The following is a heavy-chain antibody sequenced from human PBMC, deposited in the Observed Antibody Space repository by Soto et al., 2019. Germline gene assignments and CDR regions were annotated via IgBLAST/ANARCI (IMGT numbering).Heavy chain of an antibody. D-gene: IGHD2-21*01. Sequence: PGGSLRLSCAASGFTFSDYYMSWIRQAPGKGLEWVSYISVSGHDTYYADSVKGRFTISRDNSRDTLYLEMNSLRAEDTALYYCAKFQVEGYHNYYGMDVWGQGTTVTVSS. CDR3: AKFQVEGYHNYYGMDV. V-gene: IGHV3-11*03. J-gene: IGHJ6*02. CDR2: ISVSGHDT. CDR1: GFTFSDYY.